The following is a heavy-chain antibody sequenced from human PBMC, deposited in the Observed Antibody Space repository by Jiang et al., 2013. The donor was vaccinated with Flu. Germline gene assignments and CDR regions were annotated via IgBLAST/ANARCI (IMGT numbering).Heavy chain of an antibody. D-gene: IGHD2-8*02. CDR2: MDPDNGRT. CDR1: GYTFTTYD. CDR3: TRGVLYGNDY. J-gene: IGHJ4*02. Sequence: QLVESGTEVKKPGASVKVSCRASGYTFTTYDIDWVRQAPGQGLEWMGWMDPDNGRTAYAQKFQGRVSMTSNTSVSTAYMELNNLKSEDAAVYYCTRGVLYGNDYWGQGTLVTVSS. V-gene: IGHV1-8*01.